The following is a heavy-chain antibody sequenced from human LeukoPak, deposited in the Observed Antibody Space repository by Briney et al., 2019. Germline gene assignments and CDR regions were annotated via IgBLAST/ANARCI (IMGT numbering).Heavy chain of an antibody. Sequence: PSETLSLTCTVSGGSISSYYWSWLRQPPGKGLEWIGYIYYSGTTNYNPTLKSRVTILVDTSKNQFSLKLSSVTAADTAVYYCAGDRYGGNSGEFDYWGQGTLVTVSS. CDR1: GGSISSYY. J-gene: IGHJ4*02. CDR3: AGDRYGGNSGEFDY. D-gene: IGHD4-23*01. CDR2: IYYSGTT. V-gene: IGHV4-59*01.